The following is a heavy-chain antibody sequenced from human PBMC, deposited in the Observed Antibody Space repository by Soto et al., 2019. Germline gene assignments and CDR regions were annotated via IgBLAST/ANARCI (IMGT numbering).Heavy chain of an antibody. V-gene: IGHV4-34*01. CDR3: ARRLRYYYDSRPPPNDY. CDR2: INHSGST. J-gene: IGHJ4*02. D-gene: IGHD3-22*01. Sequence: SETLSLTCAVYGGSFSGYYWSWIRQPPGKGLEWIGEINHSGSTNYNPSLKSRVTISVDTSKNQFSLKLSSVTAADTAVYYCARRLRYYYDSRPPPNDYWGQGTLVTVSS. CDR1: GGSFSGYY.